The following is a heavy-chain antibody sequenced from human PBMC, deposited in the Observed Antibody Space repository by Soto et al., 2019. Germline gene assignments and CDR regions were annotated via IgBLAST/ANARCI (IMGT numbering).Heavy chain of an antibody. CDR1: GASINTFY. D-gene: IGHD3-22*01. J-gene: IGHJ3*02. CDR2: IYSRGTT. Sequence: SETLSLTCTVSGASINTFYWTWIRQSAGRGLEWIGRIYSRGTTNYNPSLKSRVTMSVEKSNNQFSLKLSSVGAVDTAVYFCATDSSGYYAKGSFDIWGQGTMVTVSS. V-gene: IGHV4-4*07. CDR3: ATDSSGYYAKGSFDI.